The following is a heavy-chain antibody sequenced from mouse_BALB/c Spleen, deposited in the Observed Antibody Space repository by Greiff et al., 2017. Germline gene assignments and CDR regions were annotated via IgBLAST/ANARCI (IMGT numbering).Heavy chain of an antibody. V-gene: IGHV7-3*02. CDR1: GFTFTDYY. Sequence: EVMLVESGGGLVQPGGSLRLSCATSGFTFTDYYMSWVRQPPGKALEWLGFIRNKANGYTTEYSASVKGRFTISRDNSQSILYLQMNTLRAEDSATYYCARAPYYYGIDYWGQGTTLTVSS. CDR3: ARAPYYYGIDY. CDR2: IRNKANGYTT. D-gene: IGHD1-1*01. J-gene: IGHJ2*01.